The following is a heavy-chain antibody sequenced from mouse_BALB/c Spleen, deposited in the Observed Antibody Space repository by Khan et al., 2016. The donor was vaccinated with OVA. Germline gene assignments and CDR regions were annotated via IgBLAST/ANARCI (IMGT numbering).Heavy chain of an antibody. CDR2: INPSNGYT. J-gene: IGHJ3*01. CDR3: VRDGAYHRNDGWFAY. CDR1: GYTFTSYT. Sequence: QVQLKESGAELARPGASVKMSCKASGYTFTSYTIHWIKERPGQGLEWIGNINPSNGYTNYNQKFKDKATLTTDKSYTTAYLQLRSLTSDDSAVYNCVRDGAYHRNDGWFAYWGQGTLVTVSA. D-gene: IGHD2-14*01. V-gene: IGHV1-4*01.